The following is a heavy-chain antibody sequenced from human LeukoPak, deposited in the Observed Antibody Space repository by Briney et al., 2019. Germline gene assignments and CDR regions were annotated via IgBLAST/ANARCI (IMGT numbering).Heavy chain of an antibody. D-gene: IGHD2-21*02. CDR3: AKDGVAYCGGDCPTYFDY. J-gene: IGHJ4*02. V-gene: IGHV3-23*01. CDR2: ISGSGGST. Sequence: GGSLRLSCAASGFTFSSYAMSWVRQAPGKGLEWVSAISGSGGSTYYADSVKGRFTISRDNSKNTLYLQMNSLRAEDTAVYYCAKDGVAYCGGDCPTYFDYWGQGTLVTVSS. CDR1: GFTFSSYA.